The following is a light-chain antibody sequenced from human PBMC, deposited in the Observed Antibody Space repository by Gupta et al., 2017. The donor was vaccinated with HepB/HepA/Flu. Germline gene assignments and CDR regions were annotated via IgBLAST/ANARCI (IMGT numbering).Light chain of an antibody. CDR1: QSVLYSSNNKNY. J-gene: IGKJ4*01. Sequence: DLVMTQPPDSLAVSLGERATINCKASQSVLYSSNNKNYLAWIQQKPGQPPKLLIYWASTRESGVPERFSGSGSGTDFTLTISSLQAEDVAVYYCQQYYSAPPLTFGGGTKVEI. CDR3: QQYYSAPPLT. V-gene: IGKV4-1*01. CDR2: WAS.